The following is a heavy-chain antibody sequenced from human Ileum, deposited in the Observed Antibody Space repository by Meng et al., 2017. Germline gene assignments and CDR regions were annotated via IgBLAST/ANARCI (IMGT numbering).Heavy chain of an antibody. V-gene: IGHV6-1*01. J-gene: IGHJ4*02. CDR3: ARGGGSYYHFDY. D-gene: IGHD1-26*01. CDR2: TYYRSKWFN. CDR1: GDSVSSNSAA. Sequence: QVQLQQSGPGPVKPPQTLSLTCAISGDSVSSNSAAWNWIRQSPSRGLEWLGRTYYRSKWFNEYAVSVKSRITINPDTSENQFSLQLNSVTPEDAAVYYCARGGGSYYHFDYWGQGTLVTVSS.